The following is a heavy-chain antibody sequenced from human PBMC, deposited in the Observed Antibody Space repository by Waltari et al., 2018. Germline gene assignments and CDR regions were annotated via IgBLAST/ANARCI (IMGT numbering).Heavy chain of an antibody. D-gene: IGHD2-15*01. Sequence: EVQLVESGGGLVQPGGSLRLSCAASGFTFSSYAMSWVRQAPGKGLEWVSAISGSGGSTYYADSVKGRFTISRDNSKNTLYLQMNSLRAEDTAMYYCAKDLQKVLQSPGGLDYWGQGTLVTVSS. V-gene: IGHV3-23*04. CDR3: AKDLQKVLQSPGGLDY. CDR2: ISGSGGST. J-gene: IGHJ4*02. CDR1: GFTFSSYA.